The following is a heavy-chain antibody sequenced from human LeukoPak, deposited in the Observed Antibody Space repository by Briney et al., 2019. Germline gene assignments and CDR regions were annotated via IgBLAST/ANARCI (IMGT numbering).Heavy chain of an antibody. CDR3: ARGGDSGYDWDY. J-gene: IGHJ4*02. CDR1: GGSISSYY. V-gene: IGHV4-4*07. D-gene: IGHD5-12*01. CDR2: IYTSGST. Sequence: SETLSLTCTVSGGSISSYYWSWIRQPAGKGLEWIGRIYTSGSTNYNASLKSRVSMSVDTSKNQFSLKLSSVTAADTAVFYCARGGDSGYDWDYWGQGTLVTVSS.